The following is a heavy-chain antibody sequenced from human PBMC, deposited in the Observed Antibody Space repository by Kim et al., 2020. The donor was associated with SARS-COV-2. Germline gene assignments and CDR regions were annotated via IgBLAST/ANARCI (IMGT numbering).Heavy chain of an antibody. CDR1: GGSISKSHSY. CDR3: VSGVAADLTDH. Sequence: SETLSLTCTISGGSISKSHSYWGWIRQPPGKGVEGVGSMYYSGNTYYNPSRKSRVTISVDTSKNQLSLKLTSVTAADTAVCDCVSGVAADLTDHWGRG. V-gene: IGHV4-39*01. CDR2: MYYSGNT. J-gene: IGHJ5*02. D-gene: IGHD6-13*01.